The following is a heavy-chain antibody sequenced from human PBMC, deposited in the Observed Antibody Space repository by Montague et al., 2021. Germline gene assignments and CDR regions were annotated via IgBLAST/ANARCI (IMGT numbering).Heavy chain of an antibody. CDR3: TRGEVAVTGIDY. D-gene: IGHD6-19*01. CDR1: GGSHSGYV. J-gene: IGHJ4*02. CDR2: ISHTGSS. V-gene: IGHV4-34*01. Sequence: SETLSLTCAVYGGSHSGYVWTLIPPPPGRALEWIGQISHTGSSIYNPSLKSRVTMSVDTSENHVSLRLSSVTAADTAVYYCTRGEVAVTGIDYWGQGALVTVSS.